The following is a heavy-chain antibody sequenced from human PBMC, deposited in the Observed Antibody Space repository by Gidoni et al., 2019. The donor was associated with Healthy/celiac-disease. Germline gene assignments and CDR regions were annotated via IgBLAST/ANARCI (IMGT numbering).Heavy chain of an antibody. CDR3: ARDGVGFGELLGY. D-gene: IGHD3-10*01. J-gene: IGHJ4*02. CDR2: IIPILGIA. Sequence: QVQLLQSGAEGKKPGSSVKVSCTSSGGTISSYTISWVRQAPGQGLELMGRIIPILGIAHYAQKFQGRVTITADKSTRTAYMELSSLRSEDTAVYYCARDGVGFGELLGYWGQGTLVTVSS. CDR1: GGTISSYT. V-gene: IGHV1-69*08.